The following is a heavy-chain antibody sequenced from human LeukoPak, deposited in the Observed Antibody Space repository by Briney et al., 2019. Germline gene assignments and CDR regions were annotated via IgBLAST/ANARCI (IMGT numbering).Heavy chain of an antibody. CDR1: GYTFTIYW. CDR2: VYPDNSKT. V-gene: IGHV5-51*01. D-gene: IGHD1-26*01. Sequence: GESLKVSCKGSGYTFTIYWIAWVRQMPGKGLEWMGIVYPDNSKTIYSPSFQGQATISADKSINTAYLQWSSLKASDTAIYYCARLSGGSALRNDAFHIWGQGTMVTVSS. J-gene: IGHJ3*02. CDR3: ARLSGGSALRNDAFHI.